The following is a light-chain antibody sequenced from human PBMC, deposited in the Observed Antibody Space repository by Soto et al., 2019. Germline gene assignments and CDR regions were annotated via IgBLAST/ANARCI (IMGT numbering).Light chain of an antibody. V-gene: IGKV1-17*01. CDR1: QGIGIY. Sequence: DIQMTQSPSSLSASVGDRVTITCRTSQGIGIYLGWFQQKPGKPPKRLIYAASTLEGGVPSRFSGSGSGAEFTLTISSLQPEDFATYYCLQHNTYPHSFGQGTKLEI. CDR3: LQHNTYPHS. J-gene: IGKJ2*03. CDR2: AAS.